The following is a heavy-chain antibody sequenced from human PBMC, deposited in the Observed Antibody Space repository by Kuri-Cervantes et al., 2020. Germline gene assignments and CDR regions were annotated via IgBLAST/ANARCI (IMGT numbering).Heavy chain of an antibody. D-gene: IGHD3-9*01. V-gene: IGHV1-18*01. CDR3: AREGVNYDILTGYYMRSNFDY. CDR1: GYTFTSYG. J-gene: IGHJ4*02. CDR2: ISAYNGNT. Sequence: ASVKVSCKASGYTFTSYGISWVRQAPGQGLEWMGWISAYNGNTNYAQKLQGRVTMTTDTSTSTAYMELSRLRSDDTAVYYCAREGVNYDILTGYYMRSNFDYWGQGTLVTVSS.